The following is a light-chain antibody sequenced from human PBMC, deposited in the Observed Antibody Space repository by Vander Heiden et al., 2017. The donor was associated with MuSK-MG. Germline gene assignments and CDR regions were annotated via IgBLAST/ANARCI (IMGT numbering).Light chain of an antibody. CDR2: DVN. V-gene: IGLV2-14*03. Sequence: QSALTQPASVSGSPGQSITISCTGTRSDVGTHNSVSWYQQHPGKAPKLIIYDVNLRPSGVSPRFSGSKSGITASLTISGLQPEDEADYYCNSYRFNSRVFGGGTKLTVL. J-gene: IGLJ3*02. CDR1: RSDVGTHNS. CDR3: NSYRFNSRV.